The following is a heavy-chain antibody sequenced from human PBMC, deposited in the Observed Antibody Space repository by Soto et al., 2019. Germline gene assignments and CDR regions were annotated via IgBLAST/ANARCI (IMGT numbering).Heavy chain of an antibody. Sequence: EGQLLESGGGLVQPGGSLRLSCAASGFTFSSYAMTWVRQAPGKGLEWVSSISGSGVSTYYADSVKGRFTISRDNSKNTLYLQMNSLRADDTATYHCAKSAGSNVYYPIDYGGQGTLVTVSS. D-gene: IGHD3-16*01. J-gene: IGHJ4*02. CDR1: GFTFSSYA. CDR3: AKSAGSNVYYPIDY. V-gene: IGHV3-23*01. CDR2: ISGSGVST.